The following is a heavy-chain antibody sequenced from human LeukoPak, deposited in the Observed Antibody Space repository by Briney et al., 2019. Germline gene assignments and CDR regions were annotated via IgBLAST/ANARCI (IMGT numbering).Heavy chain of an antibody. D-gene: IGHD6-19*01. CDR3: AKESWLAEHFSYYFDY. CDR1: GFTFSSYG. Sequence: PGRSLRLSCAASGFTFSSYGTHWVRQAPGKGLEWVAVISYDGSNKYYADSVKGRFTISRDNSKNTLYLQMNSLRAEDTAVYYCAKESWLAEHFSYYFDYWGQGTLVTVSS. CDR2: ISYDGSNK. J-gene: IGHJ4*02. V-gene: IGHV3-30*18.